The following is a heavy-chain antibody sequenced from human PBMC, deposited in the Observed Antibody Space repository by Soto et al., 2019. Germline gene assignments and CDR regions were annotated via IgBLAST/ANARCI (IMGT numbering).Heavy chain of an antibody. D-gene: IGHD3-22*01. CDR1: GFTFGDYA. CDR2: IRSKAYGGTT. V-gene: IGHV3-49*03. J-gene: IGHJ4*02. CDR3: TRPYYYDSTGYQRY. Sequence: EVQLVESGGGLVQPGRSLRLSCTASGFTFGDYAMSWFRQAPGKGLEWVGFIRSKAYGGTTGYAASVKDRFTISRDDSTSIAYLQMNSLKTEDTAVYYCTRPYYYDSTGYQRYWGQGTLVTVSS.